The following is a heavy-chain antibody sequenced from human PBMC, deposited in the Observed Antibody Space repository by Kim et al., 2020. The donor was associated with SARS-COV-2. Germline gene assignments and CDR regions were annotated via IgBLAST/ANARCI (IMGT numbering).Heavy chain of an antibody. CDR3: ARCPLRIVATNHWYFDL. J-gene: IGHJ2*01. CDR1: GFTFSSYS. V-gene: IGHV3-21*01. Sequence: GGSLRLSCAASGFTFSSYSMNWVRQAPGKGLEWVSSISSSSSYIYYADSVKGRFTISRDNAKNSLYLQMNSLRAEDTAVYYCARCPLRIVATNHWYFDLWGRGTLVTVSS. D-gene: IGHD5-12*01. CDR2: ISSSSSYI.